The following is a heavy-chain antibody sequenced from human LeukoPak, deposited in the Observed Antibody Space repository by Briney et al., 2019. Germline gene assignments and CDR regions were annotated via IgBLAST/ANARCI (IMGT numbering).Heavy chain of an antibody. V-gene: IGHV1-2*02. D-gene: IGHD6-6*01. CDR3: ARGDSSSFYYYYYMDV. CDR1: GYTFTSYD. Sequence: ASVKVSCTASGYTFTSYDINWVRQAPGQGLEWMGWINPNSGGTNYAQKFQGRVTMTRDTSISTAYMELSRLRSDDTAVYYCARGDSSSFYYYYYMDVWGKGTTVTVSS. CDR2: INPNSGGT. J-gene: IGHJ6*03.